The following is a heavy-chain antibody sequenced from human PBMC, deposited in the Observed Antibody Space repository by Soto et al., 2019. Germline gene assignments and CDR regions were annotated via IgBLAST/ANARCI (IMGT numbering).Heavy chain of an antibody. Sequence: QVQLVESGGGVVQTEGSLRLSCAASGFTFSSYGMHWVRQAPGKGLEWVAVIGSDGRNKYYVDSVKGRFTISRDNSKNTLYLQMNNLRVEDTAVYYCARDDSQPDNGFDYWGQGTLVTVSS. CDR1: GFTFSSYG. CDR2: IGSDGRNK. CDR3: ARDDSQPDNGFDY. V-gene: IGHV3-33*01. D-gene: IGHD1-1*01. J-gene: IGHJ4*02.